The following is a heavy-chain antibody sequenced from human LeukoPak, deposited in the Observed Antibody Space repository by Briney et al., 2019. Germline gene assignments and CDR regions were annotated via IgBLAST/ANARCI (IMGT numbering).Heavy chain of an antibody. CDR1: GFTFSSYG. Sequence: GGSLRLSCAASGFTFSSYGMPWVRQAPGKGLEWVAVIWYDGSNKYYADSVKGRFTISRDNSKNTLYLQMNSLRAEDTAVYYCARELDCSSTSCYSGYYYYGMDVWGQGTTVTVSS. J-gene: IGHJ6*02. CDR2: IWYDGSNK. V-gene: IGHV3-33*01. D-gene: IGHD2-2*02. CDR3: ARELDCSSTSCYSGYYYYGMDV.